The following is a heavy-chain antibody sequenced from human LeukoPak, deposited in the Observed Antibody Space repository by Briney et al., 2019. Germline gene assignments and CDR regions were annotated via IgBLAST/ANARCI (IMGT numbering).Heavy chain of an antibody. D-gene: IGHD1-7*01. Sequence: PSETLSLTCSVSGVSISSYYWSWIRQPPGKRLEWIGYIYYSGSTNYNPSLKSRVTISVDTSKNQFSLKLSSVTAADTAVYYCARDNWNYGSSMDVWGQGTTVTVSS. CDR2: IYYSGST. CDR1: GVSISSYY. CDR3: ARDNWNYGSSMDV. J-gene: IGHJ6*02. V-gene: IGHV4-59*01.